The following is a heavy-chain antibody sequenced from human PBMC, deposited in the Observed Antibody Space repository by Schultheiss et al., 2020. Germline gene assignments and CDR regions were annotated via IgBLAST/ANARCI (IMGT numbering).Heavy chain of an antibody. CDR3: VHSGVTHNYPMAV. J-gene: IGHJ6*04. V-gene: IGHV2-5*02. CDR2: IYWDDDK. D-gene: IGHD5-18*01. Sequence: SGPTLVKPTQTLTLTCTFSGFSLTTSGVAVGWIRQPPGKALEWLALIYWDDDKRYSPYLKSRLTITKDTSKNQVFLTMTNVDPVDTGTYYCVHSGVTHNYPMAVWGKGTTLNGSS. CDR1: GFSLTTSGVA.